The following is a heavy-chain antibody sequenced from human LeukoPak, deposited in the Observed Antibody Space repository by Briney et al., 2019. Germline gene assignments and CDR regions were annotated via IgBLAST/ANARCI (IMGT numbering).Heavy chain of an antibody. CDR2: ISSSGSTI. CDR3: ARDIRYSSSWYMEGGYNWFDP. J-gene: IGHJ5*02. CDR1: GFTFSDYY. V-gene: IGHV3-11*01. D-gene: IGHD6-13*01. Sequence: GGSLSLSCAASGFTFSDYYMSWIRQAPGKGLEWVSYISSSGSTIYYADSVKGRFTISRDNAKNSLYLQMNSLRAEDTAVYYCARDIRYSSSWYMEGGYNWFDPWGQGTLVTVSS.